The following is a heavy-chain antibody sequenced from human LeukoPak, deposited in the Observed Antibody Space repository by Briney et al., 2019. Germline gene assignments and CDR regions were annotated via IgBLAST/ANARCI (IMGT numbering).Heavy chain of an antibody. CDR1: GFTFSSSA. CDR3: AADFGTTGRFDY. D-gene: IGHD1-1*01. CDR2: FVVATGNT. V-gene: IGHV1-58*01. Sequence: TSVKVSCKASGFTFSSSAVQWVRQARGQRPEWIGWFVVATGNTKYAQRFQERVTITRDMSTSTAYMELSSLRSEDTAVYYCAADFGTTGRFDYWGQGTLVTVSS. J-gene: IGHJ4*02.